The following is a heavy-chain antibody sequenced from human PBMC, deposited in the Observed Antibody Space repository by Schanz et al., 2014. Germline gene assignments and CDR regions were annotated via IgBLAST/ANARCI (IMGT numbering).Heavy chain of an antibody. CDR2: IKKDGSEK. CDR3: ARDRQQLVGRIGYYYGMDV. CDR1: GFTFSSYW. J-gene: IGHJ6*02. D-gene: IGHD6-13*01. Sequence: EVQLVESGGGLVQPGGSLRLSCAASGFTFSSYWMSWVRQAPGKGLEWVGNIKKDGSEKYYADSVKGRFTISRDNSKNTLYLQMNSLRAEDTAVYYCARDRQQLVGRIGYYYGMDVWGQGTTVTVSS. V-gene: IGHV3-7*01.